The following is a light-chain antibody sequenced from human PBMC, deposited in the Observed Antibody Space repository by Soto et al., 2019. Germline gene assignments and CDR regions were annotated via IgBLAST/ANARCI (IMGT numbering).Light chain of an antibody. V-gene: IGKV3-11*01. Sequence: EIVLTQSPATLSLSPGDSATLSCRASQDVSGTLSWYQHRPGQAPRLLIYEDSARATGVPARFSGSGSGTDFTLTISNLEPEDFAVYYCQHSSNWRPLYFGGGTKV. CDR1: QDVSGT. CDR3: QHSSNWRPLY. J-gene: IGKJ4*01. CDR2: EDS.